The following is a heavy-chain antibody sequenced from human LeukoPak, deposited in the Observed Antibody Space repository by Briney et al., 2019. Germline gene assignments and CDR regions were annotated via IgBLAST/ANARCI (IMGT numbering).Heavy chain of an antibody. CDR2: TEEGGSEK. J-gene: IGHJ5*02. D-gene: IGHD6-13*01. CDR3: ARAYSSSGWYDN. V-gene: IGHV3-7*04. Sequence: GGSLRLSCAASGFTFSNYWMSWVRQAPGKGLEWVANTEEGGSEKYYVDSAKGRCTISRDNTKNTLYLQMNSLRAEDTAVYYCARAYSSSGWYDNWGQGTLVTVSS. CDR1: GFTFSNYW.